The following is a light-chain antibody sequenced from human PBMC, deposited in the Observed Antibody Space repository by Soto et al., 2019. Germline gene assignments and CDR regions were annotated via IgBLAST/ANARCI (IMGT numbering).Light chain of an antibody. Sequence: QSALTQPASVSGSPGQSITISCTGTSSDVGEYNSVSWYQQHPGKAPKLIIYEVTNRPSGVSDRLSGSKSGNTASLTISGLQAEDEADYYCSSYTSGTTLYVFGTGTKLTVL. CDR1: SSDVGEYNS. CDR2: EVT. V-gene: IGLV2-14*01. CDR3: SSYTSGTTLYV. J-gene: IGLJ1*01.